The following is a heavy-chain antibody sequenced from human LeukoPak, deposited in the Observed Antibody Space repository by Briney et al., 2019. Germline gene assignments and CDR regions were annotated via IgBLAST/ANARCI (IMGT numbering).Heavy chain of an antibody. CDR2: IYYSGST. Sequence: PSETLSLTCTVSGGSISSYYWSWIRQPPGKGLEWIGYIYYSGSTNYNPSLKSRFTISVDTSKNQFSLKLSSVTAADTAVYYCARSVSAYYYGSGSYLSIDYWGQGTLVTVSS. CDR3: ARSVSAYYYGSGSYLSIDY. J-gene: IGHJ4*02. D-gene: IGHD3-10*01. CDR1: GGSISSYY. V-gene: IGHV4-59*01.